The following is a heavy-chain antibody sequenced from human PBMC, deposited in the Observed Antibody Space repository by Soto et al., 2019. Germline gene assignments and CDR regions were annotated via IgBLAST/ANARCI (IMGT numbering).Heavy chain of an antibody. CDR3: ARGPPGRYFDY. J-gene: IGHJ4*02. CDR2: INWNGGST. V-gene: IGHV3-20*04. Sequence: PGGSLRLSCAASGFTFSNYAMSWVRQAPGKGLEWVSGINWNGGSTGYADSVKGRFTISRDNAKNSLYLQMNSLRAEDTALYYCARGPPGRYFDYWGQGTLVTVSS. CDR1: GFTFSNYA.